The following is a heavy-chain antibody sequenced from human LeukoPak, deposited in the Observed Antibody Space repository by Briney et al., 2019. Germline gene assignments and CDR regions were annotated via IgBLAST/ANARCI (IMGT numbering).Heavy chain of an antibody. J-gene: IGHJ5*02. V-gene: IGHV3-48*01. CDR1: GFTFSSYS. Sequence: GGXLRLSCAASGFTFSSYSMNWVRQAPGKGLEWVSYISSSSSTIYYADSVKGRFTISRDNAKNSLYLQMNGLRAEDTAVYYCARALRYFDWLSTSPEYNWFDPWGQGTLVTVSS. D-gene: IGHD3-9*01. CDR2: ISSSSSTI. CDR3: ARALRYFDWLSTSPEYNWFDP.